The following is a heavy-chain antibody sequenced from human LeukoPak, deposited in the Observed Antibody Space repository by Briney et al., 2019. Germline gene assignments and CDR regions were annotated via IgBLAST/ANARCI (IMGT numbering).Heavy chain of an antibody. CDR3: VRDVIHSYFDI. J-gene: IGHJ4*02. V-gene: IGHV3-21*01. CDR1: GFTFRSHS. D-gene: IGHD2/OR15-2a*01. Sequence: GGALRLSCAASGFTFRSHSLDWVRQAPGKGLEWVSSITGAGSIQYADSVQVRFTISRDNTQNSIFLQMNSLRAEDTAVYYCVRDVIHSYFDIWGQGTLVTVS. CDR2: ITGAGSI.